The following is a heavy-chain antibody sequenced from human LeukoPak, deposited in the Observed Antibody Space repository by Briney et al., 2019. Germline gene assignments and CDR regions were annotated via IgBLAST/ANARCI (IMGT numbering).Heavy chain of an antibody. V-gene: IGHV3-23*01. CDR2: ISGTGGST. CDR1: GFTFSSYA. Sequence: GGSLRLSCVASGFTFSSYAMSWVRQAPAKGLEWVSGISGTGGSTNYADSVKGRFTISRDNSKNTLYLQMNSLRAEDTAVYYCAKLATRAVAGAFDYWGHGTLVTVSS. D-gene: IGHD6-13*01. CDR3: AKLATRAVAGAFDY. J-gene: IGHJ4*01.